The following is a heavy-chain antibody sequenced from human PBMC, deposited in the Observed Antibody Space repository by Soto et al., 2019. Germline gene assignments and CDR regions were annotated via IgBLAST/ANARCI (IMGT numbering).Heavy chain of an antibody. CDR2: IYYSGST. CDR3: ASYYDFWSGYSHYFDY. V-gene: IGHV4-39*01. J-gene: IGHJ4*02. Sequence: SETLSLTCTVSGGSISSSSYYWGWIRQPPGKGLEWIGSIYYSGSTYYNPSLKSRVTISVDTSKNQFSLKLSSVTAADTAVYYCASYYDFWSGYSHYFDYWGQGTLVTVSS. D-gene: IGHD3-3*01. CDR1: GGSISSSSYY.